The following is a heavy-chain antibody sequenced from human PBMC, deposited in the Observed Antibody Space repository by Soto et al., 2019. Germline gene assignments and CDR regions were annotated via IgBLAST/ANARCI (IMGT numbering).Heavy chain of an antibody. CDR2: FDPEDGDT. V-gene: IGHV1-24*01. CDR1: GFTFTSSA. J-gene: IGHJ4*02. D-gene: IGHD3-10*01. Sequence: ASVKVSCKASGFTFTSSAVQWVRQAPGQGLEWMGGFDPEDGDTNYAQKFQDRVTMTEDTSTDTAYMELSSLRSEDTAVYYCATHRAFPGEALLKEAYYYGSGSYPLSIWGQGTLVTVSS. CDR3: ATHRAFPGEALLKEAYYYGSGSYPLSI.